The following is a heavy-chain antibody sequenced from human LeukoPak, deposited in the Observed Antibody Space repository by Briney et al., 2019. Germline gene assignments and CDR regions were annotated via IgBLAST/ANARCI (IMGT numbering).Heavy chain of an antibody. Sequence: GASVTVSCKLSGHTLTELSIHWVRQAPGKGLEWMGGFYTQEGETIIAQNFQGRVTMTEDTSSDTAYMELSSLTSEDTAVYYCATPPVWFGEFMSGNSILGYFQDWGQGTLVTVPS. V-gene: IGHV1-24*01. J-gene: IGHJ1*01. CDR1: GHTLTELS. CDR3: ATPPVWFGEFMSGNSILGYFQD. CDR2: FYTQEGET. D-gene: IGHD3-10*01.